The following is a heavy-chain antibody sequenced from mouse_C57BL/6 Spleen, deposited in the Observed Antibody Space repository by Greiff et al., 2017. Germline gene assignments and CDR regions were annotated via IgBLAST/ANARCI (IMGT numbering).Heavy chain of an antibody. Sequence: EVKLMESGPGLVKPSQSLSLTCSVTGYSITSGYYWNWIRQFPGNKLEWMGYISYDGSNNYNPSLKNRISITRDTSKNQFFLKLNSVTTEDTATYYCARETTVVASFFYYAMDYWGQGTSVTVSS. CDR1: GYSITSGYY. D-gene: IGHD1-1*01. CDR3: ARETTVVASFFYYAMDY. J-gene: IGHJ4*01. V-gene: IGHV3-6*01. CDR2: ISYDGSN.